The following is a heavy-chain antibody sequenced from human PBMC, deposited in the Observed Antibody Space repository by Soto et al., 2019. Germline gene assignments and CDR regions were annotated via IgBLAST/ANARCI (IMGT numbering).Heavy chain of an antibody. CDR2: INGRGTST. D-gene: IGHD1-1*01. CDR3: VRGTPTPGLDI. CDR1: GFRFSDYP. J-gene: IGHJ6*02. Sequence: PGGSLRLSCVGSGFRFSDYPLNWVRQAPGQGLEWVANINGRGTSTNYVDSVRGRFSTSRDNTRNSFYLNMDSLRVGDTATYYCVRGTPTPGLDIWGRGTTVTVSS. V-gene: IGHV3-7*03.